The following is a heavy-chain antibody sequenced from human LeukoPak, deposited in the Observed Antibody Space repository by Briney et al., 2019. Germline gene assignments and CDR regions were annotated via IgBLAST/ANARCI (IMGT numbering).Heavy chain of an antibody. CDR2: ISYDGSNK. D-gene: IGHD1-26*01. V-gene: IGHV3-30*18. Sequence: GRSLRLSCAASGFTFSSYGMHWVRQAPGKGLEWVAVISYDGSNKYYADSVKGRFTISRDNSENTLYLQMNSLRAEDTAVYYCAKDLWREQLYYYYGMDVWGQGTTVTVSS. CDR3: AKDLWREQLYYYYGMDV. CDR1: GFTFSSYG. J-gene: IGHJ6*02.